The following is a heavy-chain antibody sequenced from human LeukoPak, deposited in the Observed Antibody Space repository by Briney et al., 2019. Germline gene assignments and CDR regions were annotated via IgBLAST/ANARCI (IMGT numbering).Heavy chain of an antibody. CDR2: ICSGGST. D-gene: IGHD3-3*01. CDR1: GFTVSSNY. Sequence: TGGSLRLSCAASGFTVSSNYMSWVRQAPGKGLEWVSVICSGGSTYYTDSVKGRFTISRDNSKNTLYLQMNSLRAEDTAVYYCARDLGFLEWPNYYYYGMDVWGQGTTVTVSS. J-gene: IGHJ6*02. V-gene: IGHV3-66*01. CDR3: ARDLGFLEWPNYYYYGMDV.